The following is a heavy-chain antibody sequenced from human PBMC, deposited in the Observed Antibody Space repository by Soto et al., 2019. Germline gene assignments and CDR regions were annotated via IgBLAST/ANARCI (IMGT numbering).Heavy chain of an antibody. J-gene: IGHJ6*01. CDR1: GFTFSSYV. CDR2: ISGSGGST. CDR3: AQRYSSSRQAPYYAMDV. D-gene: IGHD6-13*01. Sequence: GSLRLSGAASGFTFSSYVMSWVRQAPGKGLEWVSAISGSGGSTYYADSVKGRFTISRDNSKNTLYLQMNSLRAEDTAVYYCAQRYSSSRQAPYYAMDVWGQGT. V-gene: IGHV3-23*01.